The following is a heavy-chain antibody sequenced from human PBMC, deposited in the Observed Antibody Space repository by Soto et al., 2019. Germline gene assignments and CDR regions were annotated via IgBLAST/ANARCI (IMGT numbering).Heavy chain of an antibody. CDR3: ARRAVVAVTGSLDNWLDP. CDR2: VYSSGST. D-gene: IGHD2-21*01. V-gene: IGHV4-28*01. Sequence: SETLSLTCAVSGYSISSSNWWGWIRQPPGKGLEWIGYVYSSGSTNYNPSLKSRVTISVDTSRNQFSLKVNSVTAADTAVYYCARRAVVAVTGSLDNWLDPWGQGILVTVSS. J-gene: IGHJ5*02. CDR1: GYSISSSNW.